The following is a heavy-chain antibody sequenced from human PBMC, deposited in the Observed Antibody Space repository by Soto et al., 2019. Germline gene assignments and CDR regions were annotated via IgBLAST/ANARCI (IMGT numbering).Heavy chain of an antibody. V-gene: IGHV2-5*02. CDR3: AHLFCSSTTCYGKYAFDI. CDR2: IYWDDDK. CDR1: GFSLSTAGEG. J-gene: IGHJ3*02. D-gene: IGHD2-2*01. Sequence: QITLKESGPTLVNPTQTLTLTCTFSGFSLSTAGEGVGCIRQPPGKALEWLALIYWDDDKRYSPSLKSRLTITKDTSKNQVGVTMTNVDPVDTGTYYWAHLFCSSTTCYGKYAFDIWGQGTMVTVS.